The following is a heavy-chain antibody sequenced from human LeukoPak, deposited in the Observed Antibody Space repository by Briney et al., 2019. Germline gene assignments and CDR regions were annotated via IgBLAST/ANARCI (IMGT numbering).Heavy chain of an antibody. D-gene: IGHD5-24*01. V-gene: IGHV3-30*02. CDR1: GFTFSSYG. CDR2: IQSDGSDQ. CDR3: AKRDVYNSGPFDY. Sequence: PGGSLRLSCAASGFTFSSYGMHWVRQAPGKGLEWVAFIQSDGSDQYYADSVKGRLSISRDNSKNTLYLQMNSLRTEDTAVYYCAKRDVYNSGPFDYWGQGTLVTVSS. J-gene: IGHJ4*02.